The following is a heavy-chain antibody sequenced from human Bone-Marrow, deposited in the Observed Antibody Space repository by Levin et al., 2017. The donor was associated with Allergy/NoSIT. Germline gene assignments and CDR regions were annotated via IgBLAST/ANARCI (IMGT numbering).Heavy chain of an antibody. Sequence: NTSETLSLTCAVYGASSNYNFWSWIRQPPGKGLEWIGEVDHGETITYNPSLKSRVNISIDKSQKQFSLRLTSVTAADTAVYYCSSGGGAAPGDWGQGTLVIVSS. D-gene: IGHD7-27*01. V-gene: IGHV4-34*01. J-gene: IGHJ4*02. CDR2: VDHGETI. CDR1: GASSNYNF. CDR3: SSGGGAAPGD.